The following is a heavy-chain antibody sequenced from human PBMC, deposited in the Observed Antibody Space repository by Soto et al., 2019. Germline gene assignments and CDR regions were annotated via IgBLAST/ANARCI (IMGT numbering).Heavy chain of an antibody. CDR1: GYTFSNFA. CDR3: ARDLYYYDSSGYSYYYYGMDV. Sequence: ASVKVSCKASGYTFSNFAMHWVRQAPGQRLEWMGWINAGNWNTKYSQKFQGRVTITRDTSASTAYMELSSLRSEDTAVYYCARDLYYYDSSGYSYYYYGMDVWGQGTTVTVSS. V-gene: IGHV1-3*01. D-gene: IGHD3-22*01. J-gene: IGHJ6*02. CDR2: INAGNWNT.